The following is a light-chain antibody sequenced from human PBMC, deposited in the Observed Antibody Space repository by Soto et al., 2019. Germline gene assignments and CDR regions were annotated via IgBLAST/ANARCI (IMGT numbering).Light chain of an antibody. Sequence: EIVLTQSPGTLSLSPGERATLSCRASQSLSGNYLAWYQQKPGQAPRLLIYGASSRATGIPDRFSGGGSGTDFTLTISSLEPEDFAVYYCQQRSNWPPITFGQGTRLEIK. V-gene: IGKV3D-20*02. CDR1: QSLSGNY. CDR3: QQRSNWPPIT. J-gene: IGKJ5*01. CDR2: GAS.